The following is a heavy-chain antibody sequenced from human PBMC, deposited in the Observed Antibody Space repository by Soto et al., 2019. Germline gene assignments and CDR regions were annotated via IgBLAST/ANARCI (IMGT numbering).Heavy chain of an antibody. D-gene: IGHD1-7*01. V-gene: IGHV3-66*01. CDR1: GFTVSSNY. CDR3: AREAITGTTGDY. J-gene: IGHJ4*02. CDR2: IYSGGST. Sequence: EVQLVESGGGLVQPGGSLRLSCAASGFTVSSNYMSWVRQAPGKGLEWVSVIYSGGSTYYADSVKGRFTISRDNCKNTLYLQMNSLRAEDTAVYYCAREAITGTTGDYWGQGTLVTVSS.